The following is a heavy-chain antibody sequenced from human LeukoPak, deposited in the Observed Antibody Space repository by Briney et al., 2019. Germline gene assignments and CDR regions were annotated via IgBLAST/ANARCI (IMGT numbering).Heavy chain of an antibody. D-gene: IGHD6-6*01. J-gene: IGHJ2*01. V-gene: IGHV4-61*01. Sequence: SETLSLTCTVSGGSINSASYYWGWIRQPPGKGLEWIGYIYYSGSTNYNPSLKSRVTISVDTSKNQFSLKLSSVTAADTAVYYCARKAIAARKYWYFDLWGRGTLVTVSS. CDR3: ARKAIAARKYWYFDL. CDR1: GGSINSASYY. CDR2: IYYSGST.